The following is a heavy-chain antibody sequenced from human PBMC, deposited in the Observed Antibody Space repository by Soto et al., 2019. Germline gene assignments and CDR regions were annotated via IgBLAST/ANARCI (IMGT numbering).Heavy chain of an antibody. CDR1: GFPFSNYG. Sequence: GGSLRLSCAASGFPFSNYGMYWVRQAPGKGLEWLAIITSDGGHIYYADSVKGRFTISRDNSKNTLYLHMNSLRPEDTALYYCAKGGDFDYWGQGTLVTVSS. CDR3: AKGGDFDY. CDR2: ITSDGGHI. V-gene: IGHV3-30*18. J-gene: IGHJ4*02. D-gene: IGHD4-17*01.